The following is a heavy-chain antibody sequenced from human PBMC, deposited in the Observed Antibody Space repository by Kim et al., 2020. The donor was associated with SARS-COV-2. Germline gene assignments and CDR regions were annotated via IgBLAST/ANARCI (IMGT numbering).Heavy chain of an antibody. Sequence: SVKVSCKASGGTFSSYAISWVRQAPGQGLEWMGGIIPIFGTANYAQKFQGRVTITADESTSTAYMELSSLRSEDTAVYYCARGLAEYAIRLDAFDIWGQGTMVTVSS. CDR2: IIPIFGTA. V-gene: IGHV1-69*13. CDR3: ARGLAEYAIRLDAFDI. D-gene: IGHD2-8*01. J-gene: IGHJ3*02. CDR1: GGTFSSYA.